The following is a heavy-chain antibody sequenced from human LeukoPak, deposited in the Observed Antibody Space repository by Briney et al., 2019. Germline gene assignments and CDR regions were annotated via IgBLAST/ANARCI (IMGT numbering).Heavy chain of an antibody. V-gene: IGHV3-21*01. CDR2: ISSSSSYI. Sequence: GGSLRLSCAASGFTFSSYSMNWVRQAPGKGLEWASSISSSSSYIYYADSVKGRFTVSRDNAKNSLYLQMNSLRAEDTAVYYCARDLKQQLVLGAFDIWGQGTMVTVSS. J-gene: IGHJ3*02. CDR1: GFTFSSYS. D-gene: IGHD6-13*01. CDR3: ARDLKQQLVLGAFDI.